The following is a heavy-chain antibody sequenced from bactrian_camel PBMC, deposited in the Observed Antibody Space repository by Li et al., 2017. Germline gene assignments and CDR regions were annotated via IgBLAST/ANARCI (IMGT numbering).Heavy chain of an antibody. V-gene: IGHV3S31*01. CDR1: GSTYDIAC. CDR3: AARYEFGLGACRGVGGLGF. J-gene: IGHJ6*01. Sequence: DVQLVESGGGAVQTGGSLRLSCVASGSTYDIACMGWFRQAPGKVREGVASIYAAGASTYYVDSVKGRFTISKDDAKDTIYLQMDNLKPEDSAMYYCAARYEFGLGACRGVGGLGFWGQGTQVTVS. CDR2: IYAAGAST. D-gene: IGHD1*01.